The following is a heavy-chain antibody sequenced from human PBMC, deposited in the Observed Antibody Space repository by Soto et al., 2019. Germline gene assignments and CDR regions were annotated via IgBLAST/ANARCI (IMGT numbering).Heavy chain of an antibody. J-gene: IGHJ4*02. V-gene: IGHV3-23*01. CDR2: ISGSGGSA. D-gene: IGHD6-19*01. Sequence: GGSLRLSCAASGFTFSSCAMNWVRQAPGKGLEWVSTISGSGGSAYYADSVKGRFTISKDNSKNTLYLQMNSLRAEDTAVYFCAKEGSSGWSYFDYWGQGTLVTVSS. CDR1: GFTFSSCA. CDR3: AKEGSSGWSYFDY.